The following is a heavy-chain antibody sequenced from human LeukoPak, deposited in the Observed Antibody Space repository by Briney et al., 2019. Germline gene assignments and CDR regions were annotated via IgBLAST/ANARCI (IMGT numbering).Heavy chain of an antibody. D-gene: IGHD5-18*01. CDR1: GYTFTSYY. J-gene: IGHJ6*02. CDR2: INPSGGST. V-gene: IGHV1-46*01. CDR3: ARENTAMVDDYYYYYGMDV. Sequence: ASVKVSCKASGYTFTSYYTHWVRQAPGQGLEWMGIINPSGGSTSYAQKCQGRVTMTRDTSTSTVYMELSSLRSEDTAVYYCARENTAMVDDYYYYYGMDVWGQGTTVTVSS.